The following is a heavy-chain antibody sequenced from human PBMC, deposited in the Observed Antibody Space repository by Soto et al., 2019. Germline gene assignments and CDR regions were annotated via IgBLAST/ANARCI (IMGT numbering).Heavy chain of an antibody. CDR1: GFTFDDYI. V-gene: IGHV3-43*01. Sequence: EVQLVESGGVVVQPGGSLRLSCAASGFTFDDYIMHWVRQAPGKGLEWVSLISWDGASTYYADSVQGRFTISRENSKNSLYLQMNSLRTEDTALYYCAKGAGYRSSYYSWLDPWGQGTLVTVSS. D-gene: IGHD1-26*01. CDR3: AKGAGYRSSYYSWLDP. J-gene: IGHJ5*02. CDR2: ISWDGAST.